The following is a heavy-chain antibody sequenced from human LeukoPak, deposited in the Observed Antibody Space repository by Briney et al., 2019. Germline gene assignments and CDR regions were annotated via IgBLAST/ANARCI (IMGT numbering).Heavy chain of an antibody. CDR3: AKNGGPHGMDV. CDR2: IKHDGSET. Sequence: GGSLRLSCAASGFTFSNIWMSWVRQAPRKGLEWVANIKHDGSETNYVDSVKGRFTISRDNAKNSLHLQMNRLRAEDTAVYYCAKNGGPHGMDVWGQGTTVTVSS. D-gene: IGHD3-10*01. CDR1: GFTFSNIW. V-gene: IGHV3-7*02. J-gene: IGHJ6*02.